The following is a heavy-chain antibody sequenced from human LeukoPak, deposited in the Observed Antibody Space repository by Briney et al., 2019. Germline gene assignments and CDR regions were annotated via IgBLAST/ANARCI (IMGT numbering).Heavy chain of an antibody. D-gene: IGHD3-10*01. J-gene: IGHJ4*02. CDR2: IYHSGST. Sequence: SSETLSLTCAVSGYSISSGYYWGWIRQPTGKGLEWIGSIYHSGSTYYNPSLKSRVTISVDTSKNQFSLKLSSVTAADTAVYYCSRKRWFGELFLFDYWGQGTLVTVSS. CDR3: SRKRWFGELFLFDY. V-gene: IGHV4-38-2*01. CDR1: GYSISSGYY.